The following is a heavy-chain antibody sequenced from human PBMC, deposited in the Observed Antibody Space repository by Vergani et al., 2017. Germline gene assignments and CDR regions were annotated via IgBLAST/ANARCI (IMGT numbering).Heavy chain of an antibody. CDR3: ARHDFRIAAAGTIWYFDL. D-gene: IGHD6-13*01. CDR1: GGSISSYY. J-gene: IGHJ2*01. V-gene: IGHV4-39*01. CDR2: IYYSGST. Sequence: QVQLQESGPGLVKPSETLSLTCTVSGGSISSYYWSWIRQPPGMGLEWIGSIYYSGSTYYNPSLKSRVTISVDTSKNQFSLKLSSVTAADTAVYYCARHDFRIAAAGTIWYFDLWGRGTLVTVSS.